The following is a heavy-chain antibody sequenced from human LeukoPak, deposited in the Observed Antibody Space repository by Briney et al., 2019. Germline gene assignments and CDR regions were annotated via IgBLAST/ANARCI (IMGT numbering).Heavy chain of an antibody. CDR1: GFTFSSYA. Sequence: GGSLRLSCAASGFTFSSYAMHWVRQAPGKGLEWVAVISYDGSNKYYADSVKGRLTISRDNSKNTLYLQMNSLRAEDTAVYYCARDGLRFLDYWGQGTLVTVSS. J-gene: IGHJ4*02. D-gene: IGHD3-3*01. CDR3: ARDGLRFLDY. CDR2: ISYDGSNK. V-gene: IGHV3-30-3*01.